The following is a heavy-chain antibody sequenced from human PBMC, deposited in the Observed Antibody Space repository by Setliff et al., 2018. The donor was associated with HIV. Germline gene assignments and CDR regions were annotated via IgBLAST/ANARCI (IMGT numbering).Heavy chain of an antibody. J-gene: IGHJ4*02. CDR2: IEQDGSEK. Sequence: GGSLRLSCAASGFSLSYYRMNWVRQAPGKGLEWVANIEQDGSEKYNEDPVRGRFTTSRDNSKNTVYLQMNSLRVEDTAMYYCTRDSPGVFDFDYWGQGTLVTVSS. CDR3: TRDSPGVFDFDY. D-gene: IGHD3-10*01. CDR1: GFSLSYYR. V-gene: IGHV3-7*01.